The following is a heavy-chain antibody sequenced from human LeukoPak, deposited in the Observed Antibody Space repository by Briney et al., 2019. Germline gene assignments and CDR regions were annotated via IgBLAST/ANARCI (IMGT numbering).Heavy chain of an antibody. CDR2: ISSSSSYI. V-gene: IGHV3-21*04. J-gene: IGHJ6*03. CDR1: GFTFSSYS. Sequence: PGGSLRLSCAASGFTFSSYSMNWVRQAPGKGLEWVSSISSSSSYIYYADSVKGRFTISRDNAKNSLYLQMNSLRAEDTALYYCARCFYSSGSRWRVGYYYYMDVWGKGTTVTVSS. CDR3: ARCFYSSGSRWRVGYYYYMDV. D-gene: IGHD6-19*01.